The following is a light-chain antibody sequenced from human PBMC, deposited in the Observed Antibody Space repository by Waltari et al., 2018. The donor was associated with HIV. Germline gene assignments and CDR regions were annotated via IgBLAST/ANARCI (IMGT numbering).Light chain of an antibody. CDR3: QSSYSNSQV. CDR1: SGSIASDY. Sequence: NFILTQPHSVSESPGKTVTISCTRSSGSIASDYVQLYQQRLGSAPTVVIYDHRQRPSGVPDRFSGSIDSSSNSASLTISGLRSEDEADYYCQSSYSNSQVFGGGTKLTVL. V-gene: IGLV6-57*03. CDR2: DHR. J-gene: IGLJ2*01.